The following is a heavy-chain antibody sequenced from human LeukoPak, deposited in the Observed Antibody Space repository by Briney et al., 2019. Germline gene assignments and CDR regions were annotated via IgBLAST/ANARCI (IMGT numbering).Heavy chain of an antibody. Sequence: GGSLRLSCAASGFSFSTYAMPWVRQAPGKGLEYVSVISSNGGATYYANSVKGRFNISRDNSMNTLYLQMVSLSAEDMAVYYCARGRGLKSYYFYMDVWGKGTTVTVSS. D-gene: IGHD5-24*01. CDR3: ARGRGLKSYYFYMDV. J-gene: IGHJ6*03. CDR2: ISSNGGAT. V-gene: IGHV3-64*01. CDR1: GFSFSTYA.